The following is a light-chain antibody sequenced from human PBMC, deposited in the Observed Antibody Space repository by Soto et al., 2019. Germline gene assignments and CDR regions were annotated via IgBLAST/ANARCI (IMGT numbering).Light chain of an antibody. CDR2: EVS. Sequence: QAASVSGSPGQSITISCTGTSSDVGGYNYVSWYQQYPDKAPKLMIFEVSNRPSGVSNRFSGSKSGNTASLTISGLQAEDGADYYCSSYAGSNTPLYVFGTGTKLTVL. CDR3: SSYAGSNTPLYV. V-gene: IGLV2-14*01. CDR1: SSDVGGYNY. J-gene: IGLJ1*01.